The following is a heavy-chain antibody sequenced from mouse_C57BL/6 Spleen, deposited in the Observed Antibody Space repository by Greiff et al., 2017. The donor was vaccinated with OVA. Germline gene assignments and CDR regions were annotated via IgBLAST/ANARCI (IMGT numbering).Heavy chain of an antibody. J-gene: IGHJ4*01. Sequence: EVQRVESGPGLVKPSQSLSLSCSVSGYSITSGYYWYWIRQFPGSKVGWVGFISYDGGTNYNESFKNRVTITLDTSKNQFFLKLISVTTEDTATYYCARDYYDSTYAMYYWGQGTSVTVSS. CDR3: ARDYYDSTYAMYY. V-gene: IGHV3-6*01. D-gene: IGHD1-1*01. CDR2: ISYDGGT. CDR1: GYSITSGYY.